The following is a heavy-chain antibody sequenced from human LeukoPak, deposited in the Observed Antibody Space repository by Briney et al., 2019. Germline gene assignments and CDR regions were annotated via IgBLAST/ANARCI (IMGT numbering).Heavy chain of an antibody. CDR2: IYTSGST. D-gene: IGHD6-19*01. V-gene: IGHV4-4*07. J-gene: IGHJ6*03. CDR3: AREGIAVADTYYYYYMDV. CDR1: GGSISCYY. Sequence: SETLSLNCTVSGGSISCYYWSWIRPPAGKGLEWIGRIYTSGSTNYNPSLKSRVTMSVDTSKNQFSLKLSSVIAADTAVYYCAREGIAVADTYYYYYMDVWGKGTWVTVSS.